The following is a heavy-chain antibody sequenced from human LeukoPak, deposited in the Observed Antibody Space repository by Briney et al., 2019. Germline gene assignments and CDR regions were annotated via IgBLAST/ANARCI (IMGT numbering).Heavy chain of an antibody. J-gene: IGHJ3*02. D-gene: IGHD2-15*01. CDR2: IYYSGST. CDR1: GGSISSYY. V-gene: IGHV4-59*01. Sequence: SETLSHTCTVSGGSISSYYWSWIRQPPGKGLEWIGYIYYSGSTNYNPSLKSRVTISVDTSKNQFSLKLSSVTAADTAVYYCARDTNVGYCSGGSCYSGAYDIWGQGTMVTVSS. CDR3: ARDTNVGYCSGGSCYSGAYDI.